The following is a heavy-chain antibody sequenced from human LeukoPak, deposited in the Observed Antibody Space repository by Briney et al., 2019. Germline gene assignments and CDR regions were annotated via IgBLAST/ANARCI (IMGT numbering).Heavy chain of an antibody. D-gene: IGHD3-22*01. CDR2: ISVSGGST. J-gene: IGHJ4*02. CDR3: AKKSPGDYYYYFEY. CDR1: GFTFSSYA. V-gene: IGHV3-23*01. Sequence: GGSLRFSCAASGFTFSSYAMAWVRQAPGKGLEWVSAISVSGGSTYYADSVKGRFTISRDNSKNTLYLQMNSLRAEDTAVYYCAKKSPGDYYYYFEYWGQGTLVTVSS.